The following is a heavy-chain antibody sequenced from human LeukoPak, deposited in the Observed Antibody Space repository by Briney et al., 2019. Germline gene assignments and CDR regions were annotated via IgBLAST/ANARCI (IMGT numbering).Heavy chain of an antibody. V-gene: IGHV3-21*01. D-gene: IGHD2-15*01. CDR3: ARGADGVSSNSRGWFDP. CDR2: ISTSSSYI. CDR1: GFTFNRYN. Sequence: PGGSLRLSCAASGFTFNRYNMNWVRRAPGRGLEWVSSISTSSSYIYYADSVRGRFTISRDNAKNSLYLQMNSLRAEDTAVYSCARGADGVSSNSRGWFDPWGQGTLVTVSS. J-gene: IGHJ5*02.